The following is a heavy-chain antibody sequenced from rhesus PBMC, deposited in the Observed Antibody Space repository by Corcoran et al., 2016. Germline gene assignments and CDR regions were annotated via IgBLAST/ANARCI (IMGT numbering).Heavy chain of an antibody. Sequence: QVTLKESGPALVKPTQTLTLTCTFSGFSLTTSGMGVGWIRQPPGKALEWLALIYWDDDKRNSTSLKTRLTISKDTSKNQVVLTMTNMDPVDTATYYCVRPGYSGDFDYWGQGVLVTVSS. V-gene: IGHV2-174*01. J-gene: IGHJ4*01. CDR1: GFSLTTSGMG. D-gene: IGHD5-42*01. CDR3: VRPGYSGDFDY. CDR2: IYWDDDK.